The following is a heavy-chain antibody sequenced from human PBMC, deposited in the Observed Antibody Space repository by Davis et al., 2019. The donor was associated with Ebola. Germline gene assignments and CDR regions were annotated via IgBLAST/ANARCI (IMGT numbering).Heavy chain of an antibody. J-gene: IGHJ4*02. D-gene: IGHD5-12*01. Sequence: PGGSLRLSCAASGFTFSNYWMHWVRQAPGKGLVWVSRIDSDGINTTYADSVKGRFIISRDNAKSSLYLQMNSLRVEDTALYYCAKGARWGQGTLVTVSS. CDR3: AKGAR. CDR1: GFTFSNYW. CDR2: IDSDGINT. V-gene: IGHV3-74*01.